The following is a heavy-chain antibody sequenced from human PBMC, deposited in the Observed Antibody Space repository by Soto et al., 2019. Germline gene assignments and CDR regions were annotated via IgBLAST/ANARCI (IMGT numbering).Heavy chain of an antibody. D-gene: IGHD3-22*01. CDR3: ARDLGYYESDGYFDY. V-gene: IGHV3-11*01. Sequence: GGSLRLSCAASGFTFSDNYMSWIRQAPGKGLEWVSYISSSGSIIYYADSMKGRFTISRDNAKNSLYLQMNSLRAEDTAVYYCARDLGYYESDGYFDYWGQGALVTVYS. CDR2: ISSSGSII. CDR1: GFTFSDNY. J-gene: IGHJ4*02.